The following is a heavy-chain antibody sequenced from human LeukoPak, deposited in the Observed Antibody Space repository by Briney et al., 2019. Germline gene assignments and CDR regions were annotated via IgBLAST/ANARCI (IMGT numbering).Heavy chain of an antibody. CDR3: ARDNWQWANGLDV. J-gene: IGHJ6*02. D-gene: IGHD6-19*01. Sequence: GGSLRLSCAASGFTFSSYGMHWVRQAPGKGLEWVAVISYDGSNKYYADSVKGRFTISRDNSKNSLFLQMNSLRADDTALYYCARDNWQWANGLDVWGQGTTVTVSS. CDR1: GFTFSSYG. CDR2: ISYDGSNK. V-gene: IGHV3-30*03.